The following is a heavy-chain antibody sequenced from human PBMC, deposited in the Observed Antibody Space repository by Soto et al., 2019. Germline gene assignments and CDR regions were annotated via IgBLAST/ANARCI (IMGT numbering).Heavy chain of an antibody. CDR2: IDPSVSYT. V-gene: IGHV5-10-1*01. D-gene: IGHD4-17*01. CDR1: GYSFTIYW. CDR3: ATTTGYYHGMDV. Sequence: GESLQISCKGSGYSFTIYWISWVRQMPGKGLEWMGRIDPSVSYTNYSPSFQGHVTISADKSISTAYLQWSSLKASDTAMYYCATTTGYYHGMDVWGQGTTVTVSS. J-gene: IGHJ6*02.